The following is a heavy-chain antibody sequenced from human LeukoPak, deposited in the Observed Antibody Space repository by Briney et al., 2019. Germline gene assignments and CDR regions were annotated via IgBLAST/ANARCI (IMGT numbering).Heavy chain of an antibody. CDR1: GFTFASHA. V-gene: IGHV3-23*01. CDR2: ITGSAKTT. CDR3: TKEDRQLVCAY. D-gene: IGHD5-18*01. Sequence: GGSLRLSCEASGFTFASHAMGWVRQAPAKGLEWVSSITGSAKTTYYADSVKGPFTISRDNSRNTVDLQLTSLRAEDTATYYCTKEDRQLVCAYWGQGTLVTVSS. J-gene: IGHJ4*02.